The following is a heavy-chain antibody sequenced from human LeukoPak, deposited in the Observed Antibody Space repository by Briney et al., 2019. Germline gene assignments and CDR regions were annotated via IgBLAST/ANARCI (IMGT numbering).Heavy chain of an antibody. CDR1: GFTFSSYG. CDR3: AKDISEQWLVPGYYFDY. J-gene: IGHJ4*02. CDR2: IWYDGSNK. Sequence: GGSLRLSCAASGFTFSSYGMHWVRQAPGKGLEWVAVIWYDGSNKYYADSVKGRFTISRDNSKNTLYLQMNSLRAEDTAVYYCAKDISEQWLVPGYYFDYWGQGTLVTVSS. D-gene: IGHD6-19*01. V-gene: IGHV3-33*06.